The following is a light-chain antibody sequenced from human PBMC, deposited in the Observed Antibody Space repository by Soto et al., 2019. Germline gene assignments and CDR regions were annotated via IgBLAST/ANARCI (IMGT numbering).Light chain of an antibody. J-gene: IGLJ1*01. CDR1: SSDVGGYND. CDR3: SSYTTNSPYV. Sequence: SALTQPASVSGSPGQSITISCTGTSSDVGGYNDVSWYQQHPGKAPELIIYEVSNRPAGVSNRFSGSKSGNTASLTISGLQAEDEADYYCSSYTTNSPYVFGTGTKVTVL. CDR2: EVS. V-gene: IGLV2-14*01.